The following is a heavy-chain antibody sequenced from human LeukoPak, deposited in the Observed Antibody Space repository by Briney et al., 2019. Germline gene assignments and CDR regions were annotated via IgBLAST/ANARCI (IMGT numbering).Heavy chain of an antibody. D-gene: IGHD5-24*01. V-gene: IGHV4-59*08. J-gene: IGHJ4*02. CDR1: GGSISSYY. Sequence: SETLSLTCTVSGGSISSYYWSWIRQPPGKGLEWIGYIYYSGSTNYSPSLESRVTISVDTSKNQFSLKLNSVTAADTAVYYCARHRSRDGYKPYFDYWGQGTLSPSPQ. CDR2: IYYSGST. CDR3: ARHRSRDGYKPYFDY.